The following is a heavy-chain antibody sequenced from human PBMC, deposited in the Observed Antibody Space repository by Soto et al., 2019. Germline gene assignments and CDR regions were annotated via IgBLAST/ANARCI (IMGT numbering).Heavy chain of an antibody. V-gene: IGHV2-5*02. CDR3: AHRRIGVSQWNYGDFDY. D-gene: IGHD1-7*01. CDR1: GFSLSTSGVG. Sequence: QITLRESGPTLVKPTETLTLTCTFSGFSLSTSGVGVGWIRQPPGKALEWLAFIYWDDDKRYSPSLRSRLTIRKDTSRNQVVLTMTNMDPVDTATYFCAHRRIGVSQWNYGDFDYCGQGTLVTVSS. J-gene: IGHJ4*02. CDR2: IYWDDDK.